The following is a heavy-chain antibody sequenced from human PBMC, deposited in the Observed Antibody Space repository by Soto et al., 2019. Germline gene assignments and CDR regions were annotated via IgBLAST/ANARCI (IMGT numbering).Heavy chain of an antibody. D-gene: IGHD3-16*01. Sequence: QVQLLQSGPEVKKPGASVKVSCRAFGYKFTEFGISWVRQAPGQGLEWVGWSRADNSHPNYARSLPGRVNVTADTSSSKAYLELTSMTSADTAVYYCARAADRFDFVWGRSVALDIWGQGTLVFVSS. J-gene: IGHJ3*02. CDR2: SRADNSHP. CDR3: ARAADRFDFVWGRSVALDI. CDR1: GYKFTEFG. V-gene: IGHV1-18*01.